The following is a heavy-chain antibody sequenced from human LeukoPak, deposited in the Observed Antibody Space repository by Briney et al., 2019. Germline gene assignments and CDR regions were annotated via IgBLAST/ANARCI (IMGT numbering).Heavy chain of an antibody. D-gene: IGHD6-25*01. CDR2: ILYDGTNI. CDR3: AKPTIHMIAAAPYFDT. J-gene: IGHJ4*02. V-gene: IGHV3-30*18. CDR1: GFTFSNYA. Sequence: PGGSLRLSCAASGFTFSNYAKHWVRQTPGKGLEWVAVILYDGTNIYYADSVKGRFIISRDNSKNTVYLQMDSLRAEDTAVYYCAKPTIHMIAAAPYFDTWGQGTLVTVSS.